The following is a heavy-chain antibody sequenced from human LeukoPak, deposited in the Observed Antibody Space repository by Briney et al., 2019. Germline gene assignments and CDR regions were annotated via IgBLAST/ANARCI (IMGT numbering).Heavy chain of an antibody. CDR3: AKEKTAVKAPGIDY. CDR2: ISDRGVTT. V-gene: IGHV3-23*01. D-gene: IGHD4-17*01. Sequence: GGSLRLSCAASGFTFSRYAMSWVRQAPGKGLDSVSAISDRGVTTYYADSVKGRFTISRDNSKNTLYLQMNSLRADDTAVYYCAKEKTAVKAPGIDYWGQGTLVTVSS. J-gene: IGHJ4*02. CDR1: GFTFSRYA.